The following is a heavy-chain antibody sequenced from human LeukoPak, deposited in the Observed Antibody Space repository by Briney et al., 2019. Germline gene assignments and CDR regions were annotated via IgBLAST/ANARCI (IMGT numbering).Heavy chain of an antibody. CDR1: GFTFSSYG. J-gene: IGHJ5*02. CDR2: ISYDGSNK. D-gene: IGHD3-9*01. V-gene: IGHV3-30*18. CDR3: AKDLKRGTYYDILTGYNWFDP. Sequence: GGSLRLSCAASGFTFSSYGMHWVRQAPGKGLEWVAVISYDGSNKYYADSVKGRFTISRDNSKNTLYLQMNSLRAEDTAVYYCAKDLKRGTYYDILTGYNWFDPWGQGTLVTVSS.